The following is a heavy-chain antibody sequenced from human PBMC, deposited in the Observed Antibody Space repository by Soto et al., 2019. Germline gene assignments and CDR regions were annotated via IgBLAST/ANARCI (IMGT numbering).Heavy chain of an antibody. CDR2: IYYSGST. D-gene: IGHD6-13*01. J-gene: IGHJ5*02. CDR3: AIVKGDSSGWYGGGRSWFAH. V-gene: IGHV4-31*03. Sequence: QVQLQESGPGLVKPSQTLSLTCTVSGGSISSGGYYWSWIRQHPGKGLEWIGYIYYSGSTYYNPALKGRVTKSVDAAKNQCSLKLSSGTAAATAVYYCAIVKGDSSGWYGGGRSWFAHWGKGTLVVVSS. CDR1: GGSISSGGYY.